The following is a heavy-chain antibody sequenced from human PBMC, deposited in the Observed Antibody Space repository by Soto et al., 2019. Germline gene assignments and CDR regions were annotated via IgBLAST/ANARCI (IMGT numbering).Heavy chain of an antibody. J-gene: IGHJ4*02. CDR3: SGWTVGDPILEAPKDY. V-gene: IGHV4-34*01. CDR2: INHIAAT. CDR1: GGCVYRWF. Sequence: PSERLSRTCAVCGGCVYRWFWSWILQPPRKGLEWFGEINHIAATNHNPSLKSRVTLSVDTSKNQLSLKLISVTAADTAMYYCSGWTVGDPILEAPKDYWGQGPLVTVSS. D-gene: IGHD3-3*01.